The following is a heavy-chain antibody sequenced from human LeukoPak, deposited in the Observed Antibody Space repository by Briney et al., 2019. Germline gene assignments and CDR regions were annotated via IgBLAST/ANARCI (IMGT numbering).Heavy chain of an antibody. CDR3: ARESGVEMATIKRDFDY. D-gene: IGHD5-24*01. V-gene: IGHV1-2*02. CDR2: INPNSGGT. CDR1: GYTFTGYY. J-gene: IGHJ4*02. Sequence: GASVKVSCKASGYTFTGYYMHWVRQAPGQGLEWMGWINPNSGGTNYAQKFQGRVTMTRDTSISTAYMELSRLRSDDTAVYYCARESGVEMATIKRDFDYWGQGTLVTVSS.